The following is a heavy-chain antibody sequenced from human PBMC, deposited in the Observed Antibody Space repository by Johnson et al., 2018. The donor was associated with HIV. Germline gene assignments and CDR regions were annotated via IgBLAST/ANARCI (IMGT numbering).Heavy chain of an antibody. V-gene: IGHV3-66*01. CDR2: LYSGGNT. J-gene: IGHJ3*02. CDR1: GFSVSNNY. CDR3: VRGLGYVFYSGNSNALDI. Sequence: VQLVESGGGLVQSGGSLRLSCGASGFSVSNNYMNWVRQAPGKGLEWVSVLYSGGNTYYADSVRGRFTISRDNSKNTLYLQMSSLKVEDTAMYYCVRGLGYVFYSGNSNALDIWGQGTMVTVSS. D-gene: IGHD4-23*01.